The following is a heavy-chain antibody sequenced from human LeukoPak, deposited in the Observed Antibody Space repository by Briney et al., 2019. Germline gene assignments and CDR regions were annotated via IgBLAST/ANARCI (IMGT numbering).Heavy chain of an antibody. CDR1: GFTFSSYA. J-gene: IGHJ4*02. CDR2: ISSNGGST. Sequence: GGSLRLSCSASGFTFSSYAMHWVRQAPGKGLEYVSAISSNGGSTYYADSVKGRFTISRDNSKNTLYLQMSSLRAEDTAVYYCVLQSGSTSDTYFDYWGQGTLVTVSS. CDR3: VLQSGSTSDTYFDY. D-gene: IGHD2-2*01. V-gene: IGHV3-64D*06.